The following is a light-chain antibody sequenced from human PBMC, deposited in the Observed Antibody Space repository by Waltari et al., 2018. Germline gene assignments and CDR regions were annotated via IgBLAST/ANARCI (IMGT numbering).Light chain of an antibody. CDR2: DVS. CDR3: CSYAGSYTWV. J-gene: IGLJ3*02. Sequence: QSALTQPRSVSGSPGQSATISSTGTSSDVGGYNYVSWYHQHPGKAPKLMIYDVSKRPSGVPDRFSGSKSGNTASLTISGLQAEDEADYYCCSYAGSYTWVFGGGTKLTVL. V-gene: IGLV2-11*01. CDR1: SSDVGGYNY.